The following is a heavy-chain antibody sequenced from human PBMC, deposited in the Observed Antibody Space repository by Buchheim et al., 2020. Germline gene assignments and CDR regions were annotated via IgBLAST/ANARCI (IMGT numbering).Heavy chain of an antibody. J-gene: IGHJ4*02. D-gene: IGHD3-3*01. CDR1: GFTFSSYA. CDR2: ISCSGGST. CDR3: ATQKTYYDFWSGYYHKYYFDY. Sequence: EVQLLESGGGLVQPGGSLRLSCAASGFTFSSYAMSWFRQAPGKGLEWVSAISCSGGSTYYADSVKGRFTISRDNSKNTLYLQMNSLRAEDTAVYYCATQKTYYDFWSGYYHKYYFDYWGQGTL. V-gene: IGHV3-23*01.